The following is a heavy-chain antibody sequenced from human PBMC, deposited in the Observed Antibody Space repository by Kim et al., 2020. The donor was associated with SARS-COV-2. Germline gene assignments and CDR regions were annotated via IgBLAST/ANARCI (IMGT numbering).Heavy chain of an antibody. D-gene: IGHD3-16*01. V-gene: IGHV4-4*07. Sequence: ASETPNYNPSLKSRVTMSVDTAKNQFSLKMSSVTAADTAVYYCSRDYADWGQGILVTVSS. CDR2: ASETP. CDR3: SRDYAD. J-gene: IGHJ4*02.